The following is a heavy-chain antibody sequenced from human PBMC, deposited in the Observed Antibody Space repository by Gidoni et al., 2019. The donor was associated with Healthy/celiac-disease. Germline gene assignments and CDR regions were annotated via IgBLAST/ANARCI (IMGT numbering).Heavy chain of an antibody. CDR1: GYSFTRYW. V-gene: IGHV5-51*01. CDR2: SYPGDSET. Sequence: EVQLVQSGAEGKKPGESLRLSCKGAGYSFTRYWSGWVRQMPGKGLEWWGISYPGDSETRYSPSFQCQVNISADNAIGTAYLQWSSLKASDTAMSYCARGVGWWQYSWFDPWGQGNLVNVSS. D-gene: IGHD2-15*01. J-gene: IGHJ5*02. CDR3: ARGVGWWQYSWFDP.